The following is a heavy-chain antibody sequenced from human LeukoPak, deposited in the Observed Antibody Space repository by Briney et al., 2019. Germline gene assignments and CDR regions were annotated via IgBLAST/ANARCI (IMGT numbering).Heavy chain of an antibody. CDR3: ARVQRKHRSGYYQFDY. D-gene: IGHD3-22*01. J-gene: IGHJ4*02. CDR1: VYTFTSYA. Sequence: ASVKVSRKSSVYTFTSYAMNWVRQAPAQGLEWVGWFNTNTGNPTYAQGSTGRFVFSMDTSVSTAYLQISSLKAEDTAVYYCARVQRKHRSGYYQFDYWGQGTLVTVSS. V-gene: IGHV7-4-1*02. CDR2: FNTNTGNP.